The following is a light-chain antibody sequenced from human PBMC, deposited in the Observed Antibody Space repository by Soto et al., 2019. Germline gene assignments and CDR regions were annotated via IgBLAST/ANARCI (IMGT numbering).Light chain of an antibody. CDR2: AAS. J-gene: IGKJ4*01. CDR1: QGISNY. V-gene: IGKV1-27*01. CDR3: QKYNSAPLT. Sequence: EIQMTQSPSSLSASVGDRATITCRASQGISNYLSWYQQKPGKVPKLLIYAASTLQSGVPTRFSGSGSGTDFTLTSSRLQHDDVATYCCQKYNSAPLTFGGGTKVEIK.